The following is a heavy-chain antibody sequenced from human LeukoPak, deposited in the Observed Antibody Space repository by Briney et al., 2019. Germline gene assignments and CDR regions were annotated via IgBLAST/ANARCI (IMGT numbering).Heavy chain of an antibody. J-gene: IGHJ4*02. CDR1: GGSISSYY. Sequence: SETLSLTCTVSGGSISSYYWSWIRQPPGKGLEWIGYIYYSGSTNYNPSLKSRVTISVDTSKNQFSLKLGSVTAADTAVYYCARSQYMITFGGVIVRDPRFDYWGQGTLVTVSS. CDR2: IYYSGST. V-gene: IGHV4-59*01. CDR3: ARSQYMITFGGVIVRDPRFDY. D-gene: IGHD3-16*02.